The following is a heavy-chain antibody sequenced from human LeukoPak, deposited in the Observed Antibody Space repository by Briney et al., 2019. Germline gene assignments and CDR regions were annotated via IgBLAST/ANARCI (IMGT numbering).Heavy chain of an antibody. CDR1: GFTFSDYW. J-gene: IGHJ4*02. D-gene: IGHD6-6*01. CDR2: IKGDGSEK. Sequence: HGGSLRLSCAASGFTFSDYWMSWVRQAPGKGLEWVANIKGDGSEKYYVDSVKGRFTISRDNAKNSLYLQMNSLGAEDTAVYYCASPAKYSDTWYFDYWGQGTLVTVSS. CDR3: ASPAKYSDTWYFDY. V-gene: IGHV3-7*01.